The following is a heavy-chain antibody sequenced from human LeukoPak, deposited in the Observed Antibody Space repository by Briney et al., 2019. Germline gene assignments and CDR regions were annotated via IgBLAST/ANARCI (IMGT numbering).Heavy chain of an antibody. J-gene: IGHJ4*02. CDR1: GYTFTSYD. Sequence: AASVKVSCKASGYTFTSYDINWVRQATGQGLEWMGWMNRNSGNTGYAQKFQGRVTMTRNTSISTAYMELSSLRSEDTAVYYCARVIRPYYDILTGSWEYFDYWGQGTLVTVSS. CDR3: ARVIRPYYDILTGSWEYFDY. V-gene: IGHV1-8*01. CDR2: MNRNSGNT. D-gene: IGHD3-9*01.